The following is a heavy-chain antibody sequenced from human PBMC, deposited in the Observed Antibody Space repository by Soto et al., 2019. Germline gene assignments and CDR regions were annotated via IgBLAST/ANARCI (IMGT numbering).Heavy chain of an antibody. V-gene: IGHV3-23*01. CDR2: ISGSGGST. CDR1: GFTFSSYA. Sequence: EVQLLESGGGLVQPGGSLRLSCAACGFTFSSYAMSWVRQAPGKGLEWVSAISGSGGSTYYADSVKGRFTISRDNSKNTLYLQMNSLRAEDTAVYYCARGFGSGYLFDYWGQGTLVTVSS. J-gene: IGHJ4*02. CDR3: ARGFGSGYLFDY. D-gene: IGHD3-3*01.